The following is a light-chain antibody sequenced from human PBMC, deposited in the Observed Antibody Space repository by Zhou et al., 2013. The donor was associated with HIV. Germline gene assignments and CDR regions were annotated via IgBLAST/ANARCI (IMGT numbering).Light chain of an antibody. CDR3: QQSYSTPCS. Sequence: DVQMTQSPSSLSASVGDRVTITCRASQSVSNFLNWYQYRPGKPPQLLIFDASTLRGGVSSRFSGIGSGTEFTLTISSLQPEDSAIYYCQQSYSTPCSFGQGTKLEIK. J-gene: IGKJ2*04. CDR2: DAS. CDR1: QSVSNF. V-gene: IGKV1-39*01.